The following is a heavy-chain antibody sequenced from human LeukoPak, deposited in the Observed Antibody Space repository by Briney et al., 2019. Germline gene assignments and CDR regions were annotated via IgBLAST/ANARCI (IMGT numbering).Heavy chain of an antibody. CDR2: ISYDGSTK. D-gene: IGHD6-19*01. V-gene: IGHV3-30-3*01. CDR3: ARTWYSSGWYDS. CDR1: GFTFINYA. Sequence: GGSLRLSCSAFGFTFINYAMHWVRQAPGKGLEWVVVISYDGSTKDYADSVKGRFTISRDNSKNTLCLQMNRLRVEDTAVYYCARTWYSSGWYDSWGQGTLVTVSS. J-gene: IGHJ5*01.